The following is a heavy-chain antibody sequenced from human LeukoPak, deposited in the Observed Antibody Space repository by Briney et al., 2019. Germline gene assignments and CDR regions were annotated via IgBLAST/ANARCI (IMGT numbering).Heavy chain of an antibody. CDR3: ARWNYDSSGHRPFDI. Sequence: SETLSLTCTVSGGSINSYYWTWIRQPAGKGLEWIGRIYSSGSTNYNPSLKSRVTISVDTSKNQFSLKLSSVTAADTAVYYCARWNYDSSGHRPFDIWGQGTMDTVSS. CDR1: GGSINSYY. D-gene: IGHD3-22*01. V-gene: IGHV4-4*07. CDR2: IYSSGST. J-gene: IGHJ3*02.